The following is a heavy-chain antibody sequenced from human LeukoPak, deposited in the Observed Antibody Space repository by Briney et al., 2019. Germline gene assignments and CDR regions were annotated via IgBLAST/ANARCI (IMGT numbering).Heavy chain of an antibody. CDR3: ARGPSIFGVVINGVDV. CDR2: INHSGST. CDR1: GGSFSGYY. J-gene: IGHJ6*02. D-gene: IGHD3-3*01. Sequence: SETLSLTCAVYGGSFSGYYWSWIRQPPGKGLEWIGEINHSGSTNYNPSLKSRVTISVDTSKNQFSLKLSSVTAADTAVYYCARGPSIFGVVINGVDVWGQGTTVTVSS. V-gene: IGHV4-34*01.